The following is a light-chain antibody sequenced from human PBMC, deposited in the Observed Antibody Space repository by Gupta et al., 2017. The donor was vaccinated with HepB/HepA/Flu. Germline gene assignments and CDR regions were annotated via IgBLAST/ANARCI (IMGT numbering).Light chain of an antibody. CDR1: KLGNKY. CDR3: QAWDSSTSRVL. Sequence: SYELTQPPSVSVSPGQTASITCSGDKLGNKYVCWYQQKPGQSPVLVIYQDIKRPSGIPERISGSNSGNTATLTISGTQAMDEADYYCQAWDSSTSRVLFGGGTKLTVL. CDR2: QDI. J-gene: IGLJ2*01. V-gene: IGLV3-1*01.